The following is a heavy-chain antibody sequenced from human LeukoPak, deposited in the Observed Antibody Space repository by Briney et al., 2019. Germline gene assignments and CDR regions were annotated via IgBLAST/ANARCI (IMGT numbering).Heavy chain of an antibody. Sequence: ASVKGSCKASGYTFTSYYMHWVRQAPGQGLEWMGIINPSGGSTSYAQKFQGRVTMTRDMSTSTVYMELSSLRSEDTAVYYCARGYYDILTGPTDYYMDVWGKGTTVTVSS. CDR1: GYTFTSYY. CDR3: ARGYYDILTGPTDYYMDV. D-gene: IGHD3-9*01. V-gene: IGHV1-46*01. J-gene: IGHJ6*03. CDR2: INPSGGST.